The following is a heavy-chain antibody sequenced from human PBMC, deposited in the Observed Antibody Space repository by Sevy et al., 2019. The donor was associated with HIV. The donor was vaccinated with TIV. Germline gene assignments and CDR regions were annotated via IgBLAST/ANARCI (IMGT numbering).Heavy chain of an antibody. D-gene: IGHD1-1*01. CDR1: GFTFGDYA. V-gene: IGHV3-49*04. CDR3: TRWKGLQSIFDY. CDR2: LKSKAAGGTV. Sequence: GGSLRLSCTTSGFTFGDYAMNWVRQAPGKGLEWVAFLKSKAAGGTVDHAASVKGRFTISRNDSKSIAYLQMNDLTTEYTGVYYCTRWKGLQSIFDYWGQGALVTVSS. J-gene: IGHJ4*02.